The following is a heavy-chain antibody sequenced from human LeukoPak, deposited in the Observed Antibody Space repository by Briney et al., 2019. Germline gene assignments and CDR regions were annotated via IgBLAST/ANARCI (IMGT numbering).Heavy chain of an antibody. CDR3: AGGVYGYNAFDY. Sequence: PGGSLRLSCAASGFTFSVYGMSWVRQAPEKGLEWVSHISSGRSVMNYADSVKGRFTISRDNGKNSVYLQMNSLRDEDTAVYYCAGGVYGYNAFDYWGQGTLVSVSS. D-gene: IGHD5/OR15-5a*01. CDR2: ISSGRSVM. V-gene: IGHV3-48*02. CDR1: GFTFSVYG. J-gene: IGHJ4*02.